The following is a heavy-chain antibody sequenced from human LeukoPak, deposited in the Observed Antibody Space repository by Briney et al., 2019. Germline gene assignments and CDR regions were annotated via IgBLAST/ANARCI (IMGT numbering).Heavy chain of an antibody. CDR3: AKDTIQSQYYYYGMDV. V-gene: IGHV3-30*18. Sequence: GGSLRLSCAASGFTFSSYGMHWVRQAPGKGLEWVAVISYDGSKKYYADSVKGRFTISRDNSKNTLYLQMNSLRAEDTAVYYCAKDTIQSQYYYYGMDVWGQGTTVTVSS. CDR2: ISYDGSKK. J-gene: IGHJ6*02. D-gene: IGHD2-2*01. CDR1: GFTFSSYG.